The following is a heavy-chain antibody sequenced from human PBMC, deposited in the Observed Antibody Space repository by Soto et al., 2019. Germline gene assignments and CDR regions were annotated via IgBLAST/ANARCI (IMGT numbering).Heavy chain of an antibody. V-gene: IGHV4-61*08. CDR1: GYSITAGGYY. Sequence: PSETLSLTCFVSGYSITAGGYYWSWIRHHPGKGLEWIGYIYYSGSTNYNPSLKSRVTISVDTSKNQFSLKLSSVTAADTAVYYCARTPWFDPWGQGTLVTVSS. J-gene: IGHJ5*02. CDR2: IYYSGST. CDR3: ARTPWFDP.